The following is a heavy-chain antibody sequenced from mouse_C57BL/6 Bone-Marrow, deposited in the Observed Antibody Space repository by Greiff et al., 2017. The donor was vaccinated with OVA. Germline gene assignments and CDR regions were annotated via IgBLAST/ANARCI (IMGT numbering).Heavy chain of an antibody. CDR2: INPSTGGT. CDR3: ARYGSSRYYFDY. CDR1: GYSFTGYY. D-gene: IGHD1-1*01. V-gene: IGHV1-42*01. J-gene: IGHJ2*01. Sequence: EVQLQQPGAELVKPGASVKISCKASGYSFTGYYMNWVKQSPEKSLEWIGEINPSTGGTTYNQKFKAKATLTVDKSSSTAYMQLKSLTSEDSAVYYCARYGSSRYYFDYWGQGTTLTVSS.